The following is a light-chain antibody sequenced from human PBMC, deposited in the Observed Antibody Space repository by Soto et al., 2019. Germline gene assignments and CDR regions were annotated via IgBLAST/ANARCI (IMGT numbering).Light chain of an antibody. CDR3: QQLNTYPVT. CDR1: QSVSSSY. J-gene: IGKJ4*01. V-gene: IGKV3D-7*01. CDR2: GAS. Sequence: EIVLTQSPGTLSLSPGERATLSFRASQSVSSSYLAWYQEKPGQAPRLLIYGASTRATGIPARFSGSGSGTDFTLSITSLQPEDFATYYCQQLNTYPVTFGGGTKVDIK.